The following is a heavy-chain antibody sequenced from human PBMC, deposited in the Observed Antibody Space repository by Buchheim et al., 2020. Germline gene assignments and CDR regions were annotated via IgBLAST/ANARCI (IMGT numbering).Heavy chain of an antibody. CDR2: IKQDGSEK. Sequence: VQLVESGGGVVQPGRSLRLSCAASGFTFSSYWMSWVRQAPGKGLEWVANIKQDGSEKYYVDSVKGRFTISRDNAKNSLYLQMNGLRAEDTAVYYCARDRKIGSMWGWFDPWGQGTL. D-gene: IGHD1-26*01. CDR3: ARDRKIGSMWGWFDP. V-gene: IGHV3-7*01. J-gene: IGHJ5*02. CDR1: GFTFSSYW.